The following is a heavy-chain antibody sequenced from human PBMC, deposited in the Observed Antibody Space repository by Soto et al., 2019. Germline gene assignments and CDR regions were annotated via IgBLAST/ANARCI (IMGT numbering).Heavy chain of an antibody. D-gene: IGHD3-16*01. CDR2: VKSKVDGETI. Sequence: EVQLVESGGGLVEPGGSLRLSCAASGFTFNGAWMNWVRQGPGKGLEWVGRVKSKVDGETIDYAAPVKGRFTISRDDSRNTVYLQMSSLSTEDTAMYYCSADLPDWGAYAFDYWGQGALVTVSS. CDR3: SADLPDWGAYAFDY. V-gene: IGHV3-15*07. CDR1: GFTFNGAW. J-gene: IGHJ4*02.